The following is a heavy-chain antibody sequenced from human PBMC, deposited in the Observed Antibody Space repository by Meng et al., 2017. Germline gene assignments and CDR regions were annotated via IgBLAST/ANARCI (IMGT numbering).Heavy chain of an antibody. CDR2: ISYDGSNK. V-gene: IGHV3-30*01. CDR1: GFTFSSYA. D-gene: IGHD2-15*01. Sequence: GESLKISCAASGFTFSSYAMHWVRQTPGKGLEWVAVISYDGSNKYYADSVKGRFTISRDNSKNTLYLQMNSLRAEDTAVYYCARDGGDATEPYYYYGMDVWGQGTAVTVSS. J-gene: IGHJ6*02. CDR3: ARDGGDATEPYYYYGMDV.